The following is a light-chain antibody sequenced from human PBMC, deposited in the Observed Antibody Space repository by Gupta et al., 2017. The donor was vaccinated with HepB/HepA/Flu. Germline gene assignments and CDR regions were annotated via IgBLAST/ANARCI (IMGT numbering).Light chain of an antibody. CDR1: TGAVTSSYY. CDR3: LLLYGGSWV. J-gene: IGLJ3*02. V-gene: IGLV7-43*01. Sequence: QPVVPQDPSLTVSPGGTVTPTCASSTGAVTSSYYPNWFQQKPGQAPRAEIYNTLNNHSWTPARFSGSLLGGKATRTLSGVQPEDEAECYCLLLYGGSWVFGGGTKLTVL. CDR2: NTL.